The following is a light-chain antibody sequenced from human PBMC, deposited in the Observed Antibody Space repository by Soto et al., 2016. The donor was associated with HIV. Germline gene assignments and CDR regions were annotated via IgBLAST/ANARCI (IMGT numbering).Light chain of an antibody. V-gene: IGLV3-25*02. CDR2: KDS. CDR3: QVWDSSSAQGV. Sequence: SYELTQPPSVSVSPGQTASITCSGDTLPKQYAYWYQQKPGQAPVLVIYKDSERPSGIPERFSGSDSGNTATLTISRVEAGDEADYYCQVWDSSSAQGVFGTGTRVTVL. J-gene: IGLJ1*01. CDR1: TLPKQY.